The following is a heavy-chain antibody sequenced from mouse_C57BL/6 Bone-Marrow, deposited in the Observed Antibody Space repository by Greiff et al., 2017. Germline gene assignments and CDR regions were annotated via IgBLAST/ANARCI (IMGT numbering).Heavy chain of an antibody. CDR1: GYTFTSYW. J-gene: IGHJ2*01. CDR2: IYPGSGST. CDR3: ASQKLRIYYYGREYVDY. V-gene: IGHV1-55*01. Sequence: VQLQQPGAELVKPGASVKMSCKASGYTFTSYWITWVKQRPGQGLEWIGEIYPGSGSTNYNEKFKSKATLTVDTSSSTAYMQHSSLTSEDSAVYYCASQKLRIYYYGREYVDYWGQGTTLTVSS. D-gene: IGHD1-1*01.